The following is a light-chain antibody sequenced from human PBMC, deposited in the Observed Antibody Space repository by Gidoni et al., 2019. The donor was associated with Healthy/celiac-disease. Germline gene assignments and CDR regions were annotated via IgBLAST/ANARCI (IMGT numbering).Light chain of an antibody. CDR2: LGS. V-gene: IGKV2-28*01. J-gene: IGKJ1*01. Sequence: DIAMTQSPLSLPVTPGAPASISCRSSQSLLHSNGYNYLDWYLQKPGQSPPLLIYLGSNRASGVPDRFSGSGSGTDFTLKISRVEAEDVGVYYCMQALQTPRTFGQGTKVEIK. CDR3: MQALQTPRT. CDR1: QSLLHSNGYNY.